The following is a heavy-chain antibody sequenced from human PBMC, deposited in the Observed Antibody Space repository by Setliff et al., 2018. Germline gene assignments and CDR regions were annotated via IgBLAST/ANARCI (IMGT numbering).Heavy chain of an antibody. CDR2: INGDATLT. V-gene: IGHV3-74*01. J-gene: IGHJ6*03. CDR3: AALDWGENFYNVDV. D-gene: IGHD7-27*01. CDR1: GFTFSKYW. Sequence: LSLSCGAFGFTFSKYWMYWVRQAPGKGLVWASRINGDATLTNYADSVKGRFTISRDNGRNTLYLQINSLRGEDTGVYFCAALDWGENFYNVDVWGKGTTVTVS.